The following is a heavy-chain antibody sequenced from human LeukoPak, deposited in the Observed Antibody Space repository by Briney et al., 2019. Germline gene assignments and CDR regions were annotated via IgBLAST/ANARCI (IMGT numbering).Heavy chain of an antibody. CDR3: ARGGPFPSGSSSREYYLDY. J-gene: IGHJ4*02. CDR2: RSIYNGNT. CDR1: GYDFINYG. Sequence: GASVKVSCKASGYDFINYGISWVRQAPGQGLEWMGWRSIYNGNTDYKLQGGVTMTTDTSTSTAYMEVRSLRSDDTAVYYCARGGPFPSGSSSREYYLDYWGQGTLVTVSS. V-gene: IGHV1-18*01. D-gene: IGHD6-6*01.